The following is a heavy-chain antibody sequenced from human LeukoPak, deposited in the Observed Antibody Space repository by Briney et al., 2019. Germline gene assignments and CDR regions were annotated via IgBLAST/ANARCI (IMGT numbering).Heavy chain of an antibody. CDR1: GYTFTSYG. J-gene: IGHJ4*02. CDR3: ARGLWRVPAAGALDY. D-gene: IGHD2-2*01. CDR2: ISAYNGKT. Sequence: ASVKVSCKASGYTFTSYGISWVRQAPGQGLEWMGWISAYNGKTNYAQKLQGRVTMTTDTSTSTAYMELRSLRSDDTAVYYCARGLWRVPAAGALDYWGQGTLVTVSS. V-gene: IGHV1-18*04.